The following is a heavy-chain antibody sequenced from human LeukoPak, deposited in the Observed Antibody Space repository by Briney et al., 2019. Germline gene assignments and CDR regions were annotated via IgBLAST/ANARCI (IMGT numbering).Heavy chain of an antibody. CDR1: GGSISSSSHY. CDR2: IYYSGST. CDR3: AIQVGATPIISEPFDY. D-gene: IGHD1-26*01. J-gene: IGHJ4*02. Sequence: SETLSLTCTVSGGSISSSSHYWGWLRQPPGKGLEWIGSIYYSGSTYYNPSLKSRVTISVDTSKNQFSLKLSSVTAADTAVYYCAIQVGATPIISEPFDYWGQGTLVTVSS. V-gene: IGHV4-39*01.